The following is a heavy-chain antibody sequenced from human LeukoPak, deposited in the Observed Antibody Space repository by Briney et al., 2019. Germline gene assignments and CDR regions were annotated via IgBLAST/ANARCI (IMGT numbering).Heavy chain of an antibody. V-gene: IGHV4-34*01. CDR3: ARVGGSGRTDIYGMDV. D-gene: IGHD3-10*01. CDR1: GGSFSGYY. Sequence: SETLSLTCAVYGGSFSGYYWSWIRQPPGKGLEWIGEINHSGSTNYNPSLKSRVTISVDTSKNQFSLKLSSVTAADTAVYYCARVGGSGRTDIYGMDVWGQGTTVTVSS. J-gene: IGHJ6*02. CDR2: INHSGST.